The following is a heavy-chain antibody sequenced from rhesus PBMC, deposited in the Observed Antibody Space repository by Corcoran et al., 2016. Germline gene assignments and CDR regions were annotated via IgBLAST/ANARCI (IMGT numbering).Heavy chain of an antibody. CDR3: ARVDPSAYVYFDF. Sequence: QVQLVQSGAEVKKPGSSVKVSCKASGYTFTDYYIHWVRQSPRQGLELMGWINPYNGNTRYAQKFQGRVTMTRDTSTTTVYMELSSLRSEDTAVYYCARVDPSAYVYFDFWGQGVLVTVSS. V-gene: IGHV1S2*01. CDR1: GYTFTDYY. J-gene: IGHJ4*01. D-gene: IGHD2-39*01. CDR2: INPYNGNT.